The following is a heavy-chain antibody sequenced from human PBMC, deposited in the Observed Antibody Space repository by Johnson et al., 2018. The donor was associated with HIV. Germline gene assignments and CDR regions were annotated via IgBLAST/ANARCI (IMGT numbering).Heavy chain of an antibody. CDR1: GFNFNDYG. D-gene: IGHD4-23*01. CDR2: INWNGGST. V-gene: IGHV3-20*04. CDR3: AREQYGGNSNAGDGFDI. J-gene: IGHJ3*02. Sequence: VQLVESGGGVVWPGGSLRLSCAASGFNFNDYGMTWVRQVTGKGLEWVSGINWNGGSTGYEYSVKGRFTISRDNAKNSLYLQMNSLRAEDTAVYYCAREQYGGNSNAGDGFDIWGQGTMVTVSS.